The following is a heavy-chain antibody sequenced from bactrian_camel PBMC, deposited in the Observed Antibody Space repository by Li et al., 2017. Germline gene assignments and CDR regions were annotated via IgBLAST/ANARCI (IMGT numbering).Heavy chain of an antibody. Sequence: VQLVESGGSSVQAGGSLRLSCRVFGLTYTTALMGWFRQAPGKEREGVAGISAAGGRAYYADSAKGRFTISRNNAASTLTLDMNNLKPEDTGMYYCAAASSLVHPQLMLTPTAFNDWGQGTQVTVS. CDR2: ISAAGGRA. D-gene: IGHD2*01. J-gene: IGHJ4*01. CDR1: GLTYTTAL. CDR3: AAASSLVHPQLMLTPTAFND. V-gene: IGHV3S40*01.